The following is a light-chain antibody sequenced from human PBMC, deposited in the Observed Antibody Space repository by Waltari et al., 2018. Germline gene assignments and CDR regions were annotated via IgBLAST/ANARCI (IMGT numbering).Light chain of an antibody. J-gene: IGKJ1*01. CDR2: GES. Sequence: EIVLTQSPGTLPLSPGARVTLSCRVSQSVSMALAWYQQKPGQAPRLLIYGESNRATGIPDRFSGSGSGTDFGHTISRLEPEDFAVYYCQHYVRLPVTFGQGTKVEIK. CDR1: QSVSMA. V-gene: IGKV3-20*01. CDR3: QHYVRLPVT.